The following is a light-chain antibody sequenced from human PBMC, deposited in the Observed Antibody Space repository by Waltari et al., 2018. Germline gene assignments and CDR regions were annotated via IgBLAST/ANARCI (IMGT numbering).Light chain of an antibody. CDR3: ASWDDSLSHWV. J-gene: IGLJ3*02. Sequence: QSVPTQPPSASGTPGQRVSIPCSGTCSKIRSKLASWYQQLPGSAPKLLLLRNTQRSSGVPDRFSASKSGTSASLAISGLRSDDEGYYYCASWDDSLSHWVFGGGTKVTVL. V-gene: IGLV1-47*01. CDR1: CSKIRSKL. CDR2: RNT.